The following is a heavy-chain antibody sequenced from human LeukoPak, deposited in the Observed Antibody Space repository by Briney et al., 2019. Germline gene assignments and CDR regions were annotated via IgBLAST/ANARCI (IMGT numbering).Heavy chain of an antibody. CDR1: GFSFSSHG. J-gene: IGHJ4*02. CDR2: ISSGSDYT. D-gene: IGHD4-17*01. CDR3: ARLDTTATHFDY. V-gene: IGHV3-23*01. Sequence: GGSLRLSCAASGFSFSSHGMSWVRQAPWKGPEWVSSISSGSDYTFYADSVKGRFTVSRDNSKNTLYLQMNSLRAEDTAVYHCARLDTTATHFDYWGQGTLVTVSS.